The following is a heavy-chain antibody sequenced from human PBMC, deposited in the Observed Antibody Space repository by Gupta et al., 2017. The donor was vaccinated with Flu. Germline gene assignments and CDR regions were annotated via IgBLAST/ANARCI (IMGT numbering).Heavy chain of an antibody. Sequence: FSTYNMIWVRQAPGKGLEWVSSISSGNNYIYSAPSLPPRFTISRDPAQYSLYLQMDSLRAEDTAIYYCARSFDISHFGMSFSCPGTTVTVSS. CDR3: ARSFDISHFGMSF. CDR2: ISSGNNYI. D-gene: IGHD3-9*01. CDR1: FSTYN. J-gene: IGHJ6*02. V-gene: IGHV3-21*01.